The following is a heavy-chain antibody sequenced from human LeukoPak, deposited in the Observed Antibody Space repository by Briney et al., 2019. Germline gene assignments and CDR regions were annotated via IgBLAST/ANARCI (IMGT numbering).Heavy chain of an antibody. Sequence: PGGSLRLSCAASGFTFSSYSMNWVRQAPGKGLEWVSYISSSSSTIYYADSVKARFTISRDNAKNSLYLQMNSLRAEDTAVYYCARVAATTDFDYWGQGTLVTVSS. CDR3: ARVAATTDFDY. CDR1: GFTFSSYS. V-gene: IGHV3-48*01. CDR2: ISSSSSTI. D-gene: IGHD1-26*01. J-gene: IGHJ4*02.